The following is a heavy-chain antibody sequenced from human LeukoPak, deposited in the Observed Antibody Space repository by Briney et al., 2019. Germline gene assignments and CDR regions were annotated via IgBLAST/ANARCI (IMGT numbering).Heavy chain of an antibody. CDR1: GYTFTNYD. D-gene: IGHD3-10*01. CDR3: ARNYYGSGTFDY. Sequence: ASVKVSCKASGYTFTNYDINWVRQAPGQGLEWMGWMTPNSGNTGYAQKFQGRVTMTRDTSISTAYMELSDLRSEDTAVYYCARNYYGSGTFDYWGQGTLVTVSS. V-gene: IGHV1-8*01. CDR2: MTPNSGNT. J-gene: IGHJ4*02.